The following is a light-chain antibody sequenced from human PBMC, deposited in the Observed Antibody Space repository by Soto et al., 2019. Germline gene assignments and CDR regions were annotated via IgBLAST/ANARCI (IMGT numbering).Light chain of an antibody. CDR2: EVS. V-gene: IGLV2-14*01. J-gene: IGLJ2*01. CDR3: SAYAGSSVL. CDR1: SSDVDGYDY. Sequence: QSVLTQPASVSGSPGQSITISCTGTSSDVDGYDYVSWYQQYPDKAPKLMIFEVSNRPSGVSNRFSGSKSGNTASLTISGLQTEDEADYYCSAYAGSSVLFGGGTKVTVL.